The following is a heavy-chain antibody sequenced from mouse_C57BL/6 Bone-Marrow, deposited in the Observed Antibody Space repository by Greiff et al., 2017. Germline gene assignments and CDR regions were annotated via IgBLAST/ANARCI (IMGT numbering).Heavy chain of an antibody. V-gene: IGHV5-12*01. CDR3: ARGGIYYDYGDFDY. J-gene: IGHJ2*01. CDR2: ISNGGGST. D-gene: IGHD2-4*01. Sequence: EVKLQESGGGLVQPGGSLKLSCAASGFTFSDYYMYWVRQTPEKRLEWVAYISNGGGSTYYPDPVKGRFTISRDNAKNTLYLQMSRLKSEDTAMYYCARGGIYYDYGDFDYWGQGTTLTVSS. CDR1: GFTFSDYY.